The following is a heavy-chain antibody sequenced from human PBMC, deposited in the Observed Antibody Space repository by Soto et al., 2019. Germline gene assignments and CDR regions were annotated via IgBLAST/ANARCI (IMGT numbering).Heavy chain of an antibody. V-gene: IGHV1-46*02. CDR1: GYTFNTYD. CDR3: ARGGHIAVVTASFDY. CDR2: IHPSGGGT. J-gene: IGHJ4*02. Sequence: ASVKVSCKPSGYTFNTYDLHWLRQAPGQALEWMGVIHPSGGGTTYAQKFLGRVTVTRDTSTTTVFMELSSLRSDDTAVYYCARGGHIAVVTASFDYWGQGTLVTVSS. D-gene: IGHD2-21*02.